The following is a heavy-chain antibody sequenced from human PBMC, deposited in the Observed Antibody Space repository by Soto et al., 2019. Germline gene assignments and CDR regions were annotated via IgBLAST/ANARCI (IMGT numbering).Heavy chain of an antibody. V-gene: IGHV3-30-3*01. CDR1: GFTFSSYA. Sequence: SLRLSCAASGFTFSSYAMHWVRQAPGKGLEWVAVISYDGSNKYYADSVKGRFTISRDNSKNTLYLQMNSLRAEDTAVYYCARDPNYDFWSGYYPFDYWGQGTLVTVSS. D-gene: IGHD3-3*01. J-gene: IGHJ4*02. CDR2: ISYDGSNK. CDR3: ARDPNYDFWSGYYPFDY.